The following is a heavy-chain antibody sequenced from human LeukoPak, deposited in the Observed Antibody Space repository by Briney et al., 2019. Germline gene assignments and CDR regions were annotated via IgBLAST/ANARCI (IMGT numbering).Heavy chain of an antibody. CDR1: GFTFGDYA. CDR2: IRSKAYGGTT. D-gene: IGHD5-12*01. CDR3: TRDRWLRTSVFDY. Sequence: GGSLRLSCTASGFTFGDYAMSWVRQAPGKGLEWVGFIRSKAYGGTTEYAASVKGRFTISRDDSKSIAYLQMNNLKTEDTAVYYCTRDRWLRTSVFDYWGQGTLVTVSS. V-gene: IGHV3-49*04. J-gene: IGHJ4*02.